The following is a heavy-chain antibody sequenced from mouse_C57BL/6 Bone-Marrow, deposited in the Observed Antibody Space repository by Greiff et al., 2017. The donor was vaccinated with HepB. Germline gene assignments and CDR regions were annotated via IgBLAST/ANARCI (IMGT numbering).Heavy chain of an antibody. V-gene: IGHV1-64*01. CDR3: ERRGLLRYAMDY. CDR1: GYTFTSYW. CDR2: IHPNSGST. Sequence: QVQLKQPGAELVKPGASVKLSCKASGYTFTSYWMHWVKQRPGQGLEWIGMIHPNSGSTNYNEKFKSKATLTVDKSSSTAYMQLSSLTSKDSAVYYCERRGLLRYAMDYWGQGTSVTVSS. J-gene: IGHJ4*01. D-gene: IGHD2-3*01.